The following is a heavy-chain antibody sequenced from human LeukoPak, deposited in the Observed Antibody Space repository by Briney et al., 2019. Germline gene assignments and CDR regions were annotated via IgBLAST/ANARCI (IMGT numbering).Heavy chain of an antibody. CDR2: IGTAGDT. D-gene: IGHD3-10*01. CDR1: GFTFSSYD. J-gene: IGHJ4*02. Sequence: TGGSLRLSCAACGFTFSSYDMHWVRQATGKGLEWVSAIGTAGDTYYPASVKNRCTISTENAKNYFYLQKNSLRAGDTAVYYCARVLRGMVRGVLDYWGQGTLVTVSS. CDR3: ARVLRGMVRGVLDY. V-gene: IGHV3-13*01.